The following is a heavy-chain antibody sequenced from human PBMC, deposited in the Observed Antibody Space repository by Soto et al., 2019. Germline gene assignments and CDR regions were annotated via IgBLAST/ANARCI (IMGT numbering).Heavy chain of an antibody. Sequence: ASVKVSCKASGYTFFTYDISWVRQAPGQGLEWMGWISTYSGDTKYAQKFQGRVTMTTDTSTTTAYLELRSLRSDDTAVYYCARHNGPTTSGNWFDPWGQGTMVTVYS. D-gene: IGHD5-12*01. J-gene: IGHJ5*02. CDR3: ARHNGPTTSGNWFDP. CDR1: GYTFFTYD. V-gene: IGHV1-18*01. CDR2: ISTYSGDT.